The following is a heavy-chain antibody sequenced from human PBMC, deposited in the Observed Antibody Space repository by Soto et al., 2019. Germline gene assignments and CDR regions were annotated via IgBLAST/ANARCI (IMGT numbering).Heavy chain of an antibody. V-gene: IGHV4-34*01. CDR1: GGSFSGYY. D-gene: IGHD1-26*01. Sequence: KQSQTLSLTCAVYGGSFSGYYWSWIRQPPGKGLEWIGEINHSGSTNYNPSLKSRVTISVDTSKNQFSLKLSSVTAADTAVYYCARYRSGSYPIALDYWGQGTLVTVSS. CDR2: INHSGST. CDR3: ARYRSGSYPIALDY. J-gene: IGHJ4*02.